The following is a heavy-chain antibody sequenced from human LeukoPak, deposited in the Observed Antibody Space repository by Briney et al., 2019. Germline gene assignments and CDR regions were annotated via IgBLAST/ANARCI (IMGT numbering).Heavy chain of an antibody. CDR1: GFTFSSYG. CDR3: AKNYYGSGSDPHDAFDI. J-gene: IGHJ3*02. CDR2: IWYDGSNK. D-gene: IGHD3-10*01. V-gene: IGHV3-33*06. Sequence: GGSLRLSCAASGFTFSSYGMHWVRQAPGKGLEWVAVIWYDGSNKYYAGSVKGRFTISRDNSKNTLYLQMNSLRAEDTAVYYCAKNYYGSGSDPHDAFDIWGQGTMVTVSS.